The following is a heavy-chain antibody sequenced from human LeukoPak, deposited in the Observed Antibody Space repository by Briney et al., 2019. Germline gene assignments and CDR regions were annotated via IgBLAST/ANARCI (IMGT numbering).Heavy chain of an antibody. CDR2: ISAYNGNT. Sequence: VASVKVSCKASGYTFTSYGISWVRQAPGQGLEWMGWISAYNGNTNYAQKLQGRVTMTTDTSTSTAYMELRSLRSDDTAVYYCARDLVGAVAGSVRDYWGQGTLVTVSS. CDR1: GYTFTSYG. D-gene: IGHD6-19*01. CDR3: ARDLVGAVAGSVRDY. V-gene: IGHV1-18*01. J-gene: IGHJ4*02.